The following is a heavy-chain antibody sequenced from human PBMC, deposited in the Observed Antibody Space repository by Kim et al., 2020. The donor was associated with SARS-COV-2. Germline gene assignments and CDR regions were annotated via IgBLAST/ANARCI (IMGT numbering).Heavy chain of an antibody. CDR2: INHSGST. CDR3: ARGSLYGGKLNY. CDR1: GGSFSGYY. Sequence: SEILSLTCAVYGGSFSGYYWSWIRQPPGKGLEWIGEINHSGSTNYNPSLKSRVTISVDTSKNQFSLKLSSVTAADTAVYYCARGSLYGGKLNYWGQGTLVTVSS. V-gene: IGHV4-34*01. J-gene: IGHJ4*02. D-gene: IGHD4-17*01.